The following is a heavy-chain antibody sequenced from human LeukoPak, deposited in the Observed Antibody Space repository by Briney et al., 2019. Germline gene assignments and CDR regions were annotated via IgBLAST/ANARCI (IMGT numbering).Heavy chain of an antibody. CDR2: IYYSGST. Sequence: PSETLSPTCTVSGGSISSYYWSWIRQPPGKGLEWIGYIYYSGSTNYNPSLKSRVTISVDTSKNQFSLKLSSVTAADTAVYYCASREGYCSGGSCPFDYWGQGTLVTVSS. D-gene: IGHD2-15*01. CDR3: ASREGYCSGGSCPFDY. J-gene: IGHJ4*02. CDR1: GGSISSYY. V-gene: IGHV4-59*01.